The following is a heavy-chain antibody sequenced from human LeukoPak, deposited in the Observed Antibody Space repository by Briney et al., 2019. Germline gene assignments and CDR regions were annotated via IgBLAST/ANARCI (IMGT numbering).Heavy chain of an antibody. CDR2: IKQDGSEK. CDR3: ARRAKYYYDSSGLDAFDI. Sequence: PGGSLRLSCAASGFTFSSYWMSWVRQAPGKGLEWVANIKQDGSEKYYVDSVKGRFTISRDNAKNSLYLQVNSLRAEDTAVYYCARRAKYYYDSSGLDAFDIWGQGTMVTVSS. J-gene: IGHJ3*02. D-gene: IGHD3-22*01. CDR1: GFTFSSYW. V-gene: IGHV3-7*01.